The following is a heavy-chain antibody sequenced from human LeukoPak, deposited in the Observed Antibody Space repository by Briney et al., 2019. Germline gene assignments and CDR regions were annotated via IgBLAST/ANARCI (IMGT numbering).Heavy chain of an antibody. CDR3: ASGSLASYFDH. D-gene: IGHD3-16*01. CDR1: GYTFSGYY. Sequence: ASVKVSCKASGYTFSGYYMHWVRQAPGQGLEWMGWINPNSGGTKYVQKFQGRVTMTRDTSISTAYVELSRLRSDDTAVYYCASGSLASYFDHWGQGTLVTVSS. CDR2: INPNSGGT. J-gene: IGHJ4*02. V-gene: IGHV1-2*02.